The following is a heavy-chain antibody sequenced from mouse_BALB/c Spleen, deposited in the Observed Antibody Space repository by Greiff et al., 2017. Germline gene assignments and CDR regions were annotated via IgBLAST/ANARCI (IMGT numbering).Heavy chain of an antibody. CDR2: ISNLAYSI. J-gene: IGHJ4*01. CDR1: GFTFSDYG. D-gene: IGHD2-10*02. CDR3: ARAGGYGNYSYAMDY. V-gene: IGHV5-15*02. Sequence: DVKLVESGGGLVQPGGSRKLSCAASGFTFSDYGMSWVRQAPGKGPEWVAFISNLAYSIYYADTVTGRFTISRENAKNTLYLEMSSLRSEDTAMYYCARAGGYGNYSYAMDYWGQGTSVTVSS.